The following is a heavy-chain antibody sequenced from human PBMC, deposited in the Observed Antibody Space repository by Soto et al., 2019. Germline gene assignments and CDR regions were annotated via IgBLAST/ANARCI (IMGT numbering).Heavy chain of an antibody. V-gene: IGHV1-69*06. CDR3: ARVADIVVVTAYYCGMDV. CDR1: GGTFSSYA. CDR2: IIPIFGTA. D-gene: IGHD2-21*02. J-gene: IGHJ6*02. Sequence: QVQLVQSGAEVKKPGSSVKVSCKASGGTFSSYAISWVRQAPGQGLEWMGGIIPIFGTANYAQKFQGRVTITADKSTSTAYMELSSLRSEDTAVYYCARVADIVVVTAYYCGMDVWGQGTTVTVSS.